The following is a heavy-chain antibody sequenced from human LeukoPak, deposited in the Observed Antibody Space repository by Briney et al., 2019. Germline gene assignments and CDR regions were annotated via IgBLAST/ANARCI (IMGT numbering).Heavy chain of an antibody. D-gene: IGHD6-13*01. Sequence: GASVKVSCKASGYTFTSYDINWVRQATGQGLEWMGWINTNTGNPAYAQGFTGRFVFSLDTSVSTAYLQISSLKAEDTAVYYCARDGGSSWSYYFDYWGQGTLVAVSS. J-gene: IGHJ4*02. CDR3: ARDGGSSWSYYFDY. V-gene: IGHV7-4-1*02. CDR1: GYTFTSYD. CDR2: INTNTGNP.